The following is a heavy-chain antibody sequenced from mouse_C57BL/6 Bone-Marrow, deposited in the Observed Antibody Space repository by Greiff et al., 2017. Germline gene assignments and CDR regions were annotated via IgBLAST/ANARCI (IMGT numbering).Heavy chain of an antibody. Sequence: VQLQQSGPELVKPGASVKIPCKASGYTFTDYNMDWVKQSHGKSLEWIGDINPNNGGTIYNQKFKGKATLTVDKSSSTAYIQLSSLTSEDSAVDYCARSRWLRNYFDYWGQGTTLTVSS. CDR1: GYTFTDYN. V-gene: IGHV1-18*01. D-gene: IGHD2-2*01. CDR2: INPNNGGT. J-gene: IGHJ2*01. CDR3: ARSRWLRNYFDY.